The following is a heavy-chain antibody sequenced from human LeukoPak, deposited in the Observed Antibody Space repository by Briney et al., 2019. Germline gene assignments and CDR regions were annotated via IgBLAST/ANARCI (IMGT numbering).Heavy chain of an antibody. Sequence: PGGSLRLSCAASGFTFSSYSMNWVRQAPGKGLEWVSSIGDGSSSIYYADSVKGRYATSRDNAKNSLYLQMHSLRAEDRPVYFCARENSVGYAEAFDIWGQGTMVTVSS. CDR2: IGDGSSSI. D-gene: IGHD1-26*01. V-gene: IGHV3-21*01. CDR3: ARENSVGYAEAFDI. CDR1: GFTFSSYS. J-gene: IGHJ3*02.